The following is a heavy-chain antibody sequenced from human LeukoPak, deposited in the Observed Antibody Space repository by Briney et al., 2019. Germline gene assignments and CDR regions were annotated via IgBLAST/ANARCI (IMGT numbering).Heavy chain of an antibody. D-gene: IGHD3-22*01. J-gene: IGHJ4*02. CDR1: GFTFSSYA. CDR3: AKSSSEESSGYRFPVFDY. Sequence: PGGSLRLSCAASGFTFSSYAMSWVRQAAGKGLEWASAISGSGGSSYYADSVKGRFTISRDNSKNTLYLQMNSLRAEDTAVYCCAKSSSEESSGYRFPVFDYWGQGTLVTVSS. V-gene: IGHV3-23*01. CDR2: ISGSGGSS.